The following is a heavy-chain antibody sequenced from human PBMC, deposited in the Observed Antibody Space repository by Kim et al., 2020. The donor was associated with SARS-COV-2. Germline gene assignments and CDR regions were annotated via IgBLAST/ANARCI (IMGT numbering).Heavy chain of an antibody. Sequence: GESLKISCKGSGYSFTSYWIGWVRQMPGKGLEWMGIIYPGDSDTRYSPSFQGQVTISADKSISTAYLQWSSLKASDTAMYYCARRLAYDSSGYYYVGNWFDPWGQGTLVTVSS. CDR2: IYPGDSDT. D-gene: IGHD3-22*01. CDR1: GYSFTSYW. J-gene: IGHJ5*02. V-gene: IGHV5-51*01. CDR3: ARRLAYDSSGYYYVGNWFDP.